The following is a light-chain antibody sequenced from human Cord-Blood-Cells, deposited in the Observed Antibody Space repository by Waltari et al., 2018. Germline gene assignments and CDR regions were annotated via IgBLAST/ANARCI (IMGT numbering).Light chain of an antibody. CDR2: AAS. J-gene: IGKJ1*01. V-gene: IGKV1-39*01. Sequence: DIQMTQSPSSLSASVGDRVTITCRASQSISSYLNWYQQKPGQAPKLLIYAASSLQSGVTSRFSGSGSGTDFTLTISSLQPEDFATYYCQQSYSTPPTFGQGTKVEIK. CDR3: QQSYSTPPT. CDR1: QSISSY.